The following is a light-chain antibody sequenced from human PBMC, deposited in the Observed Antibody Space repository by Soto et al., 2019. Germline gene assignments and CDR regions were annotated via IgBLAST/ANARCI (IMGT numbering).Light chain of an antibody. Sequence: EIILTQSPASLSVSPGERATLSCRASQSVNNNLAWYQQKPGQAPRLLIYGVSTRATGIPGRFRGSGSGTAFTLTITSLQSEDFAVYFCQQYNNLPPDTFGQGTKLEIK. CDR2: GVS. CDR3: QQYNNLPPDT. J-gene: IGKJ2*01. CDR1: QSVNNN. V-gene: IGKV3-15*01.